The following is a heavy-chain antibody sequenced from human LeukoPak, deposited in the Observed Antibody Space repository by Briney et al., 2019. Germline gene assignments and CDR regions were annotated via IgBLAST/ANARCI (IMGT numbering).Heavy chain of an antibody. D-gene: IGHD1-26*01. CDR2: ISAFNGNT. J-gene: IGHJ4*02. V-gene: IGHV1-18*01. CDR1: GYTFSTYG. Sequence: GASVKVSCKASGYTFSTYGFSWVRQAPGQGLEWMGWISAFNGNTDYPQKFQGRVTMTTDTSTSAAYMELRSLRSDDTAVYYCARASISGSYYFTYWGQGTLVTVSS. CDR3: ARASISGSYYFTY.